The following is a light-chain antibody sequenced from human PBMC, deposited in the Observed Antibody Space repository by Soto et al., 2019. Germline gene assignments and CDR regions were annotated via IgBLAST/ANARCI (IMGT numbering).Light chain of an antibody. J-gene: IGLJ2*01. CDR1: SSNIGAGYD. CDR3: QSYDSSLSGWV. CDR2: GNS. V-gene: IGLV1-40*01. Sequence: QSVLTQPPSVSGAPGQSVTISCTGSSSNIGAGYDVHGYQQLPGTAPKLLIHGNSNRPSGVPDRFSGSKSGTSASLAITGLQAEDEADYYCQSYDSSLSGWVFGGGTKLTVL.